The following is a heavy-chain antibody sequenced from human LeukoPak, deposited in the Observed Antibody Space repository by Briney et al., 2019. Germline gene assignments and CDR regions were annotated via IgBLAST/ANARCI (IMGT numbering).Heavy chain of an antibody. CDR1: GGSFSGYY. CDR2: INHSGST. CDR3: ARNGYSYGFDI. J-gene: IGHJ3*02. D-gene: IGHD5-18*01. V-gene: IGHV4-34*01. Sequence: KPSETLSLTCAVYGGSFSGYYWSWIRQPPGKGLEWIGEINHSGSTNYNPSLKSRVTISVDTSKNQFSLKLNSVTAADTAVYFCARNGYSYGFDIWGQGTMSTVSS.